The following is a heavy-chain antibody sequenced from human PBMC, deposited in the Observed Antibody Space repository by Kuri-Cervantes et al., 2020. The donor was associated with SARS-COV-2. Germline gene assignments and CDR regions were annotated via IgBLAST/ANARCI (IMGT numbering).Heavy chain of an antibody. J-gene: IGHJ4*02. Sequence: SLKISCAASGFTFDDYAMHWVRQAPGKGLEWVSGISWNSGSIGYADSVKGRFTISRDNAKNSLYLQMNSLRAEDMALYYCARDQGWAPGSSDYFDYWGQGTLVTVSS. CDR3: ARDQGWAPGSSDYFDY. D-gene: IGHD6-6*01. CDR2: ISWNSGSI. CDR1: GFTFDDYA. V-gene: IGHV3-9*03.